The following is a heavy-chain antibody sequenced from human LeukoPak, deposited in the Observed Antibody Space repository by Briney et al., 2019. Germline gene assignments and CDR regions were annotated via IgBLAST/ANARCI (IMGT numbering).Heavy chain of an antibody. J-gene: IGHJ6*03. V-gene: IGHV1-18*01. CDR1: GYTFTSYG. D-gene: IGHD5-24*01. CDR2: ISAYNGNT. CDR3: ARDTLREMATITSYYYYYMDV. Sequence: GASVKVSCKASGYTFTSYGISWVRQAPGQGLKWMGWISAYNGNTNYAQKLQGRVTMTTDTSTSTAYMELRSLRSDDTAVYYCARDTLREMATITSYYYYYMDVWGKGTTVTVSS.